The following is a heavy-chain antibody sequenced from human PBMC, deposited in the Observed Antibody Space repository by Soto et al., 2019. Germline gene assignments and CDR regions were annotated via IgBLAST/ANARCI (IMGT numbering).Heavy chain of an antibody. CDR1: GFTVSSNY. J-gene: IGHJ1*01. CDR2: IYSGGST. D-gene: IGHD3-10*01. CDR3: ARELWFGDLPPPLAD. Sequence: LRLSCAASGFTVSSNYMSWVRQAPGKGLEWVSVIYSGGSTYYADSVKGRFTISRDNSKNTLYLQMNSLRAEDTAVYYCARELWFGDLPPPLADWGQGTLVTVSS. V-gene: IGHV3-53*01.